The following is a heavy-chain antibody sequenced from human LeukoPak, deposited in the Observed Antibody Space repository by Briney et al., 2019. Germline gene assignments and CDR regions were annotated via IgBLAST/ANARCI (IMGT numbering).Heavy chain of an antibody. CDR2: ISSSSSYI. D-gene: IGHD2-21*02. V-gene: IGHV3-21*01. CDR3: ARDIVVVTANYYYYGKDV. CDR1: GFTFSSYS. J-gene: IGHJ6*02. Sequence: GGSLRLSCAASGFTFSSYSMNWVRQAPGKGLEWVSSISSSSSYIYYADSVKGRFTISRDNAKNSLYLQMNSLRAEDTAVYYCARDIVVVTANYYYYGKDVWGQGTTVTVSS.